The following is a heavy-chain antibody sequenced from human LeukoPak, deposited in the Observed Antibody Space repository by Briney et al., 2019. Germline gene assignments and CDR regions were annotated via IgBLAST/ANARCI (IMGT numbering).Heavy chain of an antibody. CDR2: IYCSGST. D-gene: IGHD6-19*01. Sequence: PSETLSLTCTVSGGSVSSGSYYWSWIRQPPGKGLEWIGYIYCSGSTNYNPSLKSRVTISVDTSKNQFSLKLSSVTAADTAVYYCASVLYSSGWFFADYWGQGTLVTVSS. CDR1: GGSVSSGSYY. CDR3: ASVLYSSGWFFADY. V-gene: IGHV4-61*01. J-gene: IGHJ4*02.